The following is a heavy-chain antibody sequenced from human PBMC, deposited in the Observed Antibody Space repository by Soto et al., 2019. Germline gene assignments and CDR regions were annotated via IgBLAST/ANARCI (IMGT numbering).Heavy chain of an antibody. CDR2: ISYDGSDK. V-gene: IGHV3-30*18. D-gene: IGHD3-16*02. J-gene: IGHJ4*02. CDR1: GFTFSYYG. Sequence: QVQLVESGGGVVQPGRSLRLSCEASGFTFSYYGMHWVRQAPGKGLEWVAMISYDGSDKYYADSVRGRFTISRDNSKNTLNLQMNSLRVDDTAVYYCAKALGELSPESYDYWGQGTLITVSS. CDR3: AKALGELSPESYDY.